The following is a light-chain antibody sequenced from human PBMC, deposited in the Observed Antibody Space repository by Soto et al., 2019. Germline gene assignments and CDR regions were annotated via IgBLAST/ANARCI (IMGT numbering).Light chain of an antibody. J-gene: IGLJ3*02. CDR1: SSNIGSNA. CDR2: SDD. V-gene: IGLV1-44*01. Sequence: QSVLTQPPSASGTPGQGVTISCSGSSSNIGSNAVSWYQHFPGTAPKVLIYSDDQRPSGVPDRFSGSKSGTSASLAISGLRAEDEADYFCAAWGDSLNTWVFGGGTKLTVL. CDR3: AAWGDSLNTWV.